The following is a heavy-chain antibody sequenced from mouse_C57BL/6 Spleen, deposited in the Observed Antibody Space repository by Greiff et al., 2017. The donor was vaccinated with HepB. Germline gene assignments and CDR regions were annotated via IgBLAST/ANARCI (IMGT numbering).Heavy chain of an antibody. CDR3: ARDPDSSGPFDY. J-gene: IGHJ2*01. CDR2: ISYDGSN. Sequence: ESGPGLVKPSQSLSLTCSVTGYSITSGYYWNWIRQFPGNKLEWMGYISYDGSNNYNPSLKNRISITRDTSKNQFFLKLNSVTTEDTATYYCARDPDSSGPFDYWGQGTTLTVSS. D-gene: IGHD3-2*02. V-gene: IGHV3-6*01. CDR1: GYSITSGYY.